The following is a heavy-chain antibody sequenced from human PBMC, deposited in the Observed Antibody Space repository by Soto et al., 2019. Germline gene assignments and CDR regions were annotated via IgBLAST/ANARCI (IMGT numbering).Heavy chain of an antibody. V-gene: IGHV1-46*01. CDR1: GYTFTNYY. D-gene: IGHD1-7*01. Sequence: ASVKGSCKASGYTFTNYYMHWVRQAPGQGLEWMGIIYPSGGSTRNAQKFQGRVTMTRDTSTSTVYMELSSLRSEDTAVYYCARDFSGSMDYWGRRPLVTVSS. CDR2: IYPSGGST. J-gene: IGHJ4*02. CDR3: ARDFSGSMDY.